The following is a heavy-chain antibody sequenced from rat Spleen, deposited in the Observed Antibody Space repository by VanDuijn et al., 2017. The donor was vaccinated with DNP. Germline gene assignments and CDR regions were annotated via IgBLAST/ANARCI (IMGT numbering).Heavy chain of an antibody. D-gene: IGHD1-12*03. CDR2: INKDSSTT. J-gene: IGHJ4*01. V-gene: IGHV4-2*01. CDR3: ARKSFKGWFFDF. Sequence: EVQLVESGGGLVQPGRSLKLSCAASGFNFNDCWLGWVRQAPGKGLEWIGEINKDSSTTNSSPSLRERFTISRDNAQNSLYLQMSKVGSDDTAIYYCARKSFKGWFFDFWGQGTSVTVSS. CDR1: GFNFNDCW.